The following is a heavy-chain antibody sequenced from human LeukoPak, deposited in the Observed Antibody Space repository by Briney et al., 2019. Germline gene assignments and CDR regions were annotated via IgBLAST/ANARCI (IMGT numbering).Heavy chain of an antibody. CDR3: ARWYSSSPGGFYYYGMDV. V-gene: IGHV4-61*01. J-gene: IGHJ6*02. D-gene: IGHD6-6*01. Sequence: PSETLSLTCTVSGGSVSSGSYYWSWIRQPPGKGLEWIGNIYYSGSTNYNPSLKSRVTISVDTSKNQFSLKLSFVTAADTAVYYCARWYSSSPGGFYYYGMDVWGQGTTVTVSS. CDR1: GGSVSSGSYY. CDR2: IYYSGST.